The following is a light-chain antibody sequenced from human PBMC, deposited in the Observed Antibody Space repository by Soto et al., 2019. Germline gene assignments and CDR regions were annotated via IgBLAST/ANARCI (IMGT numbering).Light chain of an antibody. CDR3: CSYAGGSNV. V-gene: IGLV2-23*03. Sequence: QSALTQPASVSESPGQSITISCTGTSSDVGSYEFVSRYQQYPGKAPKLMIYEGSKRPSGVSDRFSGSKSGNTASLTISGLQAEDEADYFCCSYAGGSNVFGAGTKLTVL. CDR2: EGS. J-gene: IGLJ1*01. CDR1: SSDVGSYEF.